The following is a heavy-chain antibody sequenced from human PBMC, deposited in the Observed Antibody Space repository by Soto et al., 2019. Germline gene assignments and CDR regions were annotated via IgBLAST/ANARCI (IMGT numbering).Heavy chain of an antibody. Sequence: GGSLRLSCTASGFTFGDYAMSWFRQAPGKGLEWVGFIRSKAYGGTTEYAASVKGRFTISRDDSKSIAYLQMNSLKTEDTAVYYCTRARRFLEWLLYPTYYFDYWGQGTLVTVSS. CDR2: IRSKAYGGTT. J-gene: IGHJ4*02. D-gene: IGHD3-3*01. V-gene: IGHV3-49*03. CDR1: GFTFGDYA. CDR3: TRARRFLEWLLYPTYYFDY.